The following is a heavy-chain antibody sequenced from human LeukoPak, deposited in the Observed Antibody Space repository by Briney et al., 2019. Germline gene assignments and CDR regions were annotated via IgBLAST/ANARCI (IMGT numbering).Heavy chain of an antibody. J-gene: IGHJ6*03. CDR2: IYHSGST. CDR3: ARGVGDGYNFDYYYYMDV. CDR1: GYSISSGYY. V-gene: IGHV4-38-2*02. Sequence: PSETLSLTCTVSGYSISSGYYWGWIRQPPGKGLEWIGSIYHSGSTYYNPSLRSRVTISVDTSKNQSSLKLSSVTAADTAVYYCARGVGDGYNFDYYYYMDVWGKGTTVTVSS. D-gene: IGHD5-24*01.